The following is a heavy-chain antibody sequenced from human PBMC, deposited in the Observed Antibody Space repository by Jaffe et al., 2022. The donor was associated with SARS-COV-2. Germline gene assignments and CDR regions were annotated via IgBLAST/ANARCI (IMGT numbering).Heavy chain of an antibody. CDR3: ARDHGGIVVVPTAMDV. J-gene: IGHJ6*03. CDR2: ISYDGSNK. D-gene: IGHD2-2*01. CDR1: GFTFSSYA. V-gene: IGHV3-30*04. Sequence: QVQLVESGGGVVQPGRSLRLSCAASGFTFSSYAMHWVRQAPGKGLEWVAVISYDGSNKYYADSVKGRFTISRDNSKNTLYLQMNSLRAEDTAVYYCARDHGGIVVVPTAMDVWGKGTTVTVSS.